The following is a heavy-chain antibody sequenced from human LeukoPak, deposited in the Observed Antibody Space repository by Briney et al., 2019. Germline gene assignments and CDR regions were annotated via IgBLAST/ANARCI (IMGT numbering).Heavy chain of an antibody. CDR2: IYISGST. D-gene: IGHD4-17*01. Sequence: SETLSLTCTVSGYSISSGYYWGWIRQPPGKGLEWIGRIYISGSTNYNPSLKSRVSMSVDTSKNQFSLKLSSVTAADTAVYYCARDRRGIDYGDYPLDAFDIWGQGTMVTVSS. J-gene: IGHJ3*02. CDR1: GYSISSGYY. CDR3: ARDRRGIDYGDYPLDAFDI. V-gene: IGHV4-38-2*02.